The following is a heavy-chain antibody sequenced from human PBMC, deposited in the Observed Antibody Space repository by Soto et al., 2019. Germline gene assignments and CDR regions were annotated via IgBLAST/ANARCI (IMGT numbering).Heavy chain of an antibody. V-gene: IGHV4-31*03. CDR1: GGSISSGGYY. J-gene: IGHJ6*02. CDR2: IYYSGST. D-gene: IGHD5-12*01. CDR3: ARDGGYDLNYYYYGMDV. Sequence: SETLSLTCTVSGGSISSGGYYWSWIRQHPGKGLERIGYIYYSGSTYYNPSLKSRVTISVDTSKNQFSLKLSSVTAADTAVYYCARDGGYDLNYYYYGMDVWGQGTTVTVSS.